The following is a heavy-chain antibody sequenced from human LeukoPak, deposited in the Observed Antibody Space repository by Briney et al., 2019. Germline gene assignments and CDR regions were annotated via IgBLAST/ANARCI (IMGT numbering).Heavy chain of an antibody. CDR3: ARDSGCSTSSCYRGFDY. CDR1: GDSISSNY. D-gene: IGHD2-2*02. J-gene: IGHJ4*02. V-gene: IGHV4-4*07. CDR2: IYSDGST. Sequence: SETLSLTCTVTGDSISSNYWSWIRQPAGKGLEWLGRIYSDGSTAYNPSLQGRVTLSVDMSKGHFSLNLQSVTAADTAVYFCARDSGCSTSSCYRGFDYWGQGTLVTVSS.